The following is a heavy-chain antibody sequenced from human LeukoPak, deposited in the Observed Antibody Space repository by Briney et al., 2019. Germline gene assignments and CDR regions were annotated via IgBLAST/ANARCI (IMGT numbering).Heavy chain of an antibody. J-gene: IGHJ6*02. CDR3: ATAPILRGEGGEHYKYGMDV. D-gene: IGHD2-2*02. CDR2: IYTNGNS. CDR1: GASMSTDY. Sequence: PSETLSLTCTVFGASMSTDYWSWIRQIAGKGLEWIGRIYTNGNSNYNPSLKSRVTISADSFKNHFSLKLTSVTAADTAVYYCATAPILRGEGGEHYKYGMDVWGQGTTVIVSS. V-gene: IGHV4-4*07.